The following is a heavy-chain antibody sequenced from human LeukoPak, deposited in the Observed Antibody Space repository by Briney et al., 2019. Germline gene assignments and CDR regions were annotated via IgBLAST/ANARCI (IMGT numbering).Heavy chain of an antibody. CDR1: GFTFSSYA. Sequence: GGSLRLSCAASGFTFSSYAMSWVRQAPGKGLEWVSAISGSGGSTYYADSVKGRFTISRDNSKNTLYLQMNSLRAEDTAVYYCARVQYYDFWSGYSHLDYWGQGTLVTVSS. CDR3: ARVQYYDFWSGYSHLDY. D-gene: IGHD3-3*01. V-gene: IGHV3-23*01. CDR2: ISGSGGST. J-gene: IGHJ4*02.